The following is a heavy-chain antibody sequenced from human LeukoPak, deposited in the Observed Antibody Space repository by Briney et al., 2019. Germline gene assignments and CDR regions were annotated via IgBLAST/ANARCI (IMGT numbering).Heavy chain of an antibody. CDR2: AGWAGGTT. CDR3: AKELDTMFFDY. V-gene: IGHV3-43*01. CDR1: GFNFDRYT. J-gene: IGHJ4*02. D-gene: IGHD3-10*02. Sequence: GGSLRLSCATSGFNFDRYTIHWVRLAPGKGLEWVSLAGWAGGTTFYSDSVRGRFTISRDSGRKSVYLQMNSLTTDDTAFYFCAKELDTMFFDYWGQGALVTVSS.